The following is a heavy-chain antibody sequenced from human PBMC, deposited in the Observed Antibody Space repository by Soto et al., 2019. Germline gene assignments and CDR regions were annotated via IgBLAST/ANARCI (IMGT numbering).Heavy chain of an antibody. V-gene: IGHV4-59*01. D-gene: IGHD4-4*01. J-gene: IGHJ4*02. CDR3: VSYRGAFYFDH. CDR1: GGSMSSNY. Sequence: KSSETLSLTCTVSGGSMSSNYWSWIRQSPAKGLEWIGFVYYGGTNYSPSFESRVTMSVDTPKKQFSLELSDVTAADTAVYYCVSYRGAFYFDHWGQGTLVTVSS. CDR2: VYYGGT.